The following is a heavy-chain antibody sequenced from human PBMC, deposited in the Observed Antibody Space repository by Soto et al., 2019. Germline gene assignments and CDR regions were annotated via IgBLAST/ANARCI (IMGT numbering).Heavy chain of an antibody. J-gene: IGHJ4*02. D-gene: IGHD2-21*01. Sequence: EEQLLESGGGLAQPGGSLRLSCAGSGFTFRGYAMSWVRQAPGKGPEWVSGISGSGDSTYHAKSVKGRFIISRDNSKNTLYLEINSLRAEDTAVYYCAKAYGASHSPFDCWGQGTLVAVSS. CDR2: ISGSGDST. V-gene: IGHV3-23*01. CDR3: AKAYGASHSPFDC. CDR1: GFTFRGYA.